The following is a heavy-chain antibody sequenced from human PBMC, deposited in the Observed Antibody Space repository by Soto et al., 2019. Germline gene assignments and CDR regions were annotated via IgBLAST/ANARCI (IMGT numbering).Heavy chain of an antibody. CDR3: AREDCSGGSCYSQNWYFDL. J-gene: IGHJ2*01. CDR2: INSDGSST. Sequence: EVQLVESGGGLVQPGGSLRLSCAASGFTFSSYWMHWVRQAPGKGLVWVSRINSDGSSTSYADSVKGRFTISRDNAKNTLYLQMNSLRAEDTAVYYCAREDCSGGSCYSQNWYFDLWGRGNLVTVSS. CDR1: GFTFSSYW. D-gene: IGHD2-15*01. V-gene: IGHV3-74*01.